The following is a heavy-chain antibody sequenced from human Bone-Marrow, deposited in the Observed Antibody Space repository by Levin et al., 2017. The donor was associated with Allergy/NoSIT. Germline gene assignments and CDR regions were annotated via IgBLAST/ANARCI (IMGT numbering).Heavy chain of an antibody. Sequence: GGSLRLSCAASGFTFSSYAMSWVRQAPGKGLEWVSAISGSGGSTYYADSVKGRFTISRDNSKNTLYLQMNSLRAEDTAVYYCAKVNLVARYGAYLLYFDYWGQGTLVTVSS. CDR1: GFTFSSYA. CDR2: ISGSGGST. D-gene: IGHD4-17*01. CDR3: AKVNLVARYGAYLLYFDY. V-gene: IGHV3-23*01. J-gene: IGHJ4*02.